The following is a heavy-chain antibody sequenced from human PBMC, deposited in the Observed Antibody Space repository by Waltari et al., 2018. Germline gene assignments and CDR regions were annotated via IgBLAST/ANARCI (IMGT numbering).Heavy chain of an antibody. V-gene: IGHV4-4*07. CDR3: ARDPRLDCSSTSCYTGWFDP. CDR1: GGSISSYY. J-gene: IGHJ5*02. D-gene: IGHD2-2*02. CDR2: IYNSGST. Sequence: QVQLQESGPGLVKPSETLSLTCTVSGGSISSYYWSWIRQPAGKGLEWIGRIYNSGSTNYTPSLKSRVTIAVDTSKNQFSLKLSSVTAADTAVYYCARDPRLDCSSTSCYTGWFDPWGQGTLVTVSS.